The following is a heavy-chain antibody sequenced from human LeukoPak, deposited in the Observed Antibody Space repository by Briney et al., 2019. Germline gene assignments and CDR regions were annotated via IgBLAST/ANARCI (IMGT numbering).Heavy chain of an antibody. Sequence: SETLSLTCTVSGGSMSDYYWTWIWQPPGKGLEWIGYIYYSGSTNYNPSLKSRVTISADRSKNQFSLKLSSVTTADTAVYYCARGGGLGTGMITDYWGQGILVTVSS. J-gene: IGHJ4*02. V-gene: IGHV4-59*01. CDR1: GGSMSDYY. D-gene: IGHD5-18*01. CDR3: ARGGGLGTGMITDY. CDR2: IYYSGST.